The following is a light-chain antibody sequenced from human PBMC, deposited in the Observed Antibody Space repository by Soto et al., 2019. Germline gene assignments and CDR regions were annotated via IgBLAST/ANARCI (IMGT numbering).Light chain of an antibody. CDR3: QQYDSSWP. V-gene: IGKV3-20*01. Sequence: EIVLTQSPGTLSLSPGERATLSCRASQSVPINFLACCQQKPGQAPILVIYGVSRRATDIPDRFSGSGSGTDFTLNITRLEPEDFAVYYGQQYDSSWPFGQGTKVEIK. J-gene: IGKJ1*01. CDR1: QSVPINF. CDR2: GVS.